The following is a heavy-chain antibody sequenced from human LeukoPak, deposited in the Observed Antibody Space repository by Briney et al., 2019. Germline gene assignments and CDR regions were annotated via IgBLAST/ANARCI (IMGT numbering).Heavy chain of an antibody. CDR3: AKSWDTVTRGRTYFDY. D-gene: IGHD4-17*01. CDR1: GFAVSSNH. V-gene: IGHV3-53*01. CDR2: IFNGGST. Sequence: GGSLRLSCAASGFAVSSNHMNWVRQAPGKGLEWVSVIFNGGSTYYADSVKGRFTISRDNSKNTLYLQMNSLRAEDTAVYYCAKSWDTVTRGRTYFDYWGQGTLVIASS. J-gene: IGHJ4*02.